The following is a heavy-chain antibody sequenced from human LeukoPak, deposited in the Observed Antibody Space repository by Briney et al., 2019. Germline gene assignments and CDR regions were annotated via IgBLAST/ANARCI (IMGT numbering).Heavy chain of an antibody. Sequence: PSQTLSLTCTVSGGSISSGGYFWSWIRQHPGKGLEWIGYIYYSGSTYYNPSLKSRLTISVDTSKNQFSLKLSSVTAADTAVYYCARGILRDYFDYWGQGTLVTVSS. CDR1: GGSISSGGYF. CDR3: ARGILRDYFDY. D-gene: IGHD5-12*01. J-gene: IGHJ4*02. CDR2: IYYSGST. V-gene: IGHV4-31*03.